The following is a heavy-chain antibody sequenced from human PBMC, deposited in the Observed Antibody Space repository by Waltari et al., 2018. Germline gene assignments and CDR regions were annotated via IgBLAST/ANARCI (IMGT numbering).Heavy chain of an antibody. J-gene: IGHJ4*02. CDR1: GYTLTELS. Sequence: QVQLVQSGAEVKKPGASVKVSCKVSGYTLTELSMHWVRQAPGKGLEWMGWINPYNGNTKYIERLQGRVTLTTDTSTNTAYMELRSLRSDDTAMYYCARDPFAPFYWGQGTLVTVSS. V-gene: IGHV1-24*01. D-gene: IGHD3-10*01. CDR3: ARDPFAPFY. CDR2: INPYNGNT.